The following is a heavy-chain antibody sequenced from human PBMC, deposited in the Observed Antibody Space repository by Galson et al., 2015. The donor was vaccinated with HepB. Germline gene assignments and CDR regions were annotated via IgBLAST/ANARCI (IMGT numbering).Heavy chain of an antibody. V-gene: IGHV3-33*01. Sequence: SLRLSCAASGFTFSSYGMHWVRQAPGKGLEWVAVIWYDGSNKYYADFVKGRFTISRDNSKNTLYLQMNSLRAEDTAVYYCARDARRGYSSSWFYFDYWGQGTLVTVSS. CDR2: IWYDGSNK. D-gene: IGHD6-13*01. J-gene: IGHJ4*02. CDR1: GFTFSSYG. CDR3: ARDARRGYSSSWFYFDY.